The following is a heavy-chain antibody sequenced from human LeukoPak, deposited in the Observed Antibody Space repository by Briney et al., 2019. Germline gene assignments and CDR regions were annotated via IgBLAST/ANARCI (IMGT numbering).Heavy chain of an antibody. CDR2: IIVSGGAT. J-gene: IGHJ5*02. CDR3: AKDRNDDILTGYKRLDP. V-gene: IGHV3-23*01. Sequence: RGSLRLSCAASGFTFSTYAMSWVRQAPRRGLEWVSSIIVSGGATYYADSVKGRFTISRDNSKNTLYLQMNSLRAEDTAVYYCAKDRNDDILTGYKRLDPWGQGTLVTVSS. CDR1: GFTFSTYA. D-gene: IGHD3-9*01.